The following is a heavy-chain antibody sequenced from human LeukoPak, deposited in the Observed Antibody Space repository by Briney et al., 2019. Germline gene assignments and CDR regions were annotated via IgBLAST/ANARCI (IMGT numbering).Heavy chain of an antibody. V-gene: IGHV3-48*04. CDR2: ISSSSSTI. J-gene: IGHJ4*02. CDR3: ASRAVAVASRYYFDY. CDR1: GFTFSSYS. D-gene: IGHD6-19*01. Sequence: GGSLRLSCAASGFTFSSYSMNWVRQAPGKGLEWVSYISSSSSTIYYADSVKGRFTISRDNAKNSLYLQMNSLRAEDTAVYYCASRAVAVASRYYFDYWGQGTLVTVSS.